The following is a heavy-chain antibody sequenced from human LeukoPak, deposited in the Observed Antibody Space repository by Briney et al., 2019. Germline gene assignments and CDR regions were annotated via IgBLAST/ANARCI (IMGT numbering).Heavy chain of an antibody. CDR2: ISYDGSNK. J-gene: IGHJ4*02. D-gene: IGHD5-18*01. CDR3: AGIRAMVNYFDY. CDR1: GFTFSSYA. Sequence: GGSLRLSCAASGFTFSSYAMHWVRQAPGKGLEWVAVISYDGSNKYYADSVKGRFTISRDNSKNTLYLQMNSLRAEDTAVYYCAGIRAMVNYFDYWGQGTLVTVSS. V-gene: IGHV3-30-3*01.